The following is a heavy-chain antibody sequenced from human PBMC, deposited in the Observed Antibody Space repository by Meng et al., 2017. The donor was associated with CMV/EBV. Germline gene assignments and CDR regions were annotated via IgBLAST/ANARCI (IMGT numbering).Heavy chain of an antibody. D-gene: IGHD3-22*01. CDR2: INPNSGDT. Sequence: ASVKVSCKASGYTFTGYYMHWVRQAPGQGLEWMGWINPNSGDTNYAQKFQGRVTMTRDTSISTAYMELSRLRSDDTAVYYCARYNYDSSGYRNWGQGTLVTVSS. V-gene: IGHV1-2*02. CDR3: ARYNYDSSGYRN. J-gene: IGHJ4*02. CDR1: GYTFTGYY.